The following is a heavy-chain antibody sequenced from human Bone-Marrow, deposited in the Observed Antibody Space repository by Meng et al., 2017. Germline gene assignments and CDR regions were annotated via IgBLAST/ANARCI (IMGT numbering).Heavy chain of an antibody. CDR1: GGSISSYY. J-gene: IGHJ2*01. Sequence: SETLSLTCTVSGGSISSYYWSWIRQPPGKRLEWIGYIYYSGSTNYNPSLKSRVTISMDTLKNQVSLKLSSVTAADTAVYYCSKVGATPSYWYFDLWGRGTLVTVSS. V-gene: IGHV4-59*01. CDR3: SKVGATPSYWYFDL. CDR2: IYYSGST. D-gene: IGHD1-26*01.